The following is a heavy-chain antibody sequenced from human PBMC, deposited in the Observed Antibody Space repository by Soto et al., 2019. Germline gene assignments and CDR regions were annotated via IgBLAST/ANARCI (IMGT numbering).Heavy chain of an antibody. CDR1: GCSLSTYG. V-gene: IGHV3-23*01. D-gene: IGHD3-9*01. J-gene: IGHJ6*02. CDR3: AKDILTGYRPHGVDV. CDR2: ISGNGGST. Sequence: PXGVRRFSGVRAGCSLSTYGLVCFPQAPGKGLEWVSSISGNGGSTYYADSVKGRFTISRDNSKNTLYVKMNSLRAEDTAIYYCAKDILTGYRPHGVDVWGPGTKVTGS.